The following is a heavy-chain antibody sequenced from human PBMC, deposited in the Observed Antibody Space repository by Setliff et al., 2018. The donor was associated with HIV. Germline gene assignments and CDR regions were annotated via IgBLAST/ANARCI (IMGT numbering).Heavy chain of an antibody. J-gene: IGHJ4*02. CDR1: GFSFSSYA. CDR2: ISGSGGST. D-gene: IGHD3-10*01. CDR3: ARENYYGSGSYDY. Sequence: GESLKISCAANGFSFSSYAMSWVRQAPGKGLEWVSAISGSGGSTYYADSVKGRFTISRDNSKNTLYLQMNSLRAEDTAVYYCARENYYGSGSYDYWGQGTLVTVPQ. V-gene: IGHV3-23*01.